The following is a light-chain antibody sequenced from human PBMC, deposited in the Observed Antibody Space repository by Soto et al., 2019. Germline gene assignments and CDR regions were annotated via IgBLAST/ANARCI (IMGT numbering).Light chain of an antibody. V-gene: IGLV2-14*01. CDR2: EVT. Sequence: QSALTQPASVSGSPGQSITISCTGTSSDVGGYNYGSWYQQHPGRAPQLMIYEVTNRPSGVSNRFSGSKSGNTASLIISGLHAEDEADYYCSSYPSSSTLVFGTGTKLTVL. CDR1: SSDVGGYNY. CDR3: SSYPSSSTLV. J-gene: IGLJ1*01.